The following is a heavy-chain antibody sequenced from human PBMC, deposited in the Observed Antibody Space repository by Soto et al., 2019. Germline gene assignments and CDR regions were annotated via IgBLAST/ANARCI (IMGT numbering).Heavy chain of an antibody. CDR2: ISGRNGNT. CDR1: GFTLSDSF. Sequence: QVQLVESGGGLVKPGGSLRLSCAASGFTLSDSFMSWSRQTPGKGLEWVSYISGRNGNTYYADAVRGRFTISRDNAKNSVHLQMNSLRAEDTAVYYCAGDQGPNYLAVWGKGTTVTVS. V-gene: IGHV3-11*01. CDR3: AGDQGPNYLAV. J-gene: IGHJ6*03.